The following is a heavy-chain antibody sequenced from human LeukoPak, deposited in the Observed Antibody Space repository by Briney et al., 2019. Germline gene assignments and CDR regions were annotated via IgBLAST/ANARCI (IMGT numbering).Heavy chain of an antibody. D-gene: IGHD2-15*01. V-gene: IGHV3-48*04. J-gene: IGHJ4*02. CDR1: EFTFSSYS. CDR2: ISSSSSTI. CDR3: ATQVVVVAAIPNA. Sequence: GGSLRLSCAASEFTFSSYSMNWVRQAPGKGLGWVSYISSSSSTIYYADSVKGRFTISRDNAKNSLYLQMNGLRAEDTAVYYCATQVVVVAAIPNARGQGTLVTVSS.